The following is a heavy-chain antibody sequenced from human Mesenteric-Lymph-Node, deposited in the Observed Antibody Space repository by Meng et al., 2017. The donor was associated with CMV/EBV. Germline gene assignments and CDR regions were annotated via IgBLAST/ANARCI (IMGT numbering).Heavy chain of an antibody. V-gene: IGHV1-69*05. CDR3: ARQAPGVGEFLFYFDY. Sequence: GGTFSDYAISWVRQATGHGLEWMGGIIPIFHTAHYAQKFKGRVTITTDESTSTAYMELSSLTSEDTAVYYCARQAPGVGEFLFYFDYWGQGTLVTVSS. D-gene: IGHD3-10*01. CDR1: GGTFSDYA. CDR2: IIPIFHTA. J-gene: IGHJ4*02.